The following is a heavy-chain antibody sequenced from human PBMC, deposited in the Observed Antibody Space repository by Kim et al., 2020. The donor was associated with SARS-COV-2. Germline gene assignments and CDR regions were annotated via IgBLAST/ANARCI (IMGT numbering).Heavy chain of an antibody. CDR2: GSNK. CDR3: ASDYTEGY. Sequence: GSNKYYADSVKGRFTISRDNSKNTLYLQMNSLRAEDTAVYYCASDYTEGYWGQGTLVTVSS. V-gene: IGHV3-33*01. J-gene: IGHJ4*02. D-gene: IGHD2-2*02.